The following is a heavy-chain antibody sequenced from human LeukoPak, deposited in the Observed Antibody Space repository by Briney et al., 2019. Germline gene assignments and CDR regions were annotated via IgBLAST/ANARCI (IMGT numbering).Heavy chain of an antibody. D-gene: IGHD2-8*01. CDR2: ISSSGGST. Sequence: GGSLRLSCSASGFTFSNYAMSWVRQAPGKGLEWVSTISSSGGSTYYADSVKGRFTISRDNPKNTLYLQMNSLRAEDTAVYYCVKDRGVNRLYFDLWGRGTLVTVSS. CDR3: VKDRGVNRLYFDL. CDR1: GFTFSNYA. J-gene: IGHJ2*01. V-gene: IGHV3-23*01.